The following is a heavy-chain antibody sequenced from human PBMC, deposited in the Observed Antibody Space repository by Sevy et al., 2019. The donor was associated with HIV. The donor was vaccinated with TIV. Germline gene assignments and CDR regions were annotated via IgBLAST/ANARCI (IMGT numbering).Heavy chain of an antibody. CDR2: IRXDXSAR. CDR3: VKQXGEXXXXXY. J-gene: IGHJ4*01. V-gene: IGHV3-7*01. Sequence: GGSLRLSCVASGFTFSXYWMXWVRQAPGKGLEWVANIRXDXSARYYVDSVKGRFTISRDNAKNSLYLQMNSLGVDDSGLYYCVKQXGEXXXXXYWGXXXLVTVSS. CDR1: GFTFSXYW.